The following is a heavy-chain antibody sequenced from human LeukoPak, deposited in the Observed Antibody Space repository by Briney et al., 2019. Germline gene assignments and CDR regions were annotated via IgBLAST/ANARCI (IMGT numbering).Heavy chain of an antibody. CDR3: ASENADYTRNWLDT. D-gene: IGHD4-11*01. V-gene: IGHV1-2*02. CDR1: GYAFTQSL. J-gene: IGHJ5*02. CDR2: IQLIIAVV. Sequence: GASVEVSYKASGYAFTQSLLHSLGQSPGHGLGWWGWIQLIIAVVDYTPKFQGRVDTTSATSITTAHIVLSRLTSDATALFYCASENADYTRNWLDTWGQGTLVTVSS.